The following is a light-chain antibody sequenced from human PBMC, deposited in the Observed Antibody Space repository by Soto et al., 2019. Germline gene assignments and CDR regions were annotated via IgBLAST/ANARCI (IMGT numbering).Light chain of an antibody. Sequence: DVQMTQSGSSLSASVGDRVTITCRASRSISTWLAWYQQKPGKAPNLLIYKASSLEYGVPSRFRDSGSGTEFTLTINSLQPDDFATYYCQQYNTYSRTFGQGTKVDIK. J-gene: IGKJ2*01. CDR2: KAS. CDR3: QQYNTYSRT. V-gene: IGKV1-5*03. CDR1: RSISTW.